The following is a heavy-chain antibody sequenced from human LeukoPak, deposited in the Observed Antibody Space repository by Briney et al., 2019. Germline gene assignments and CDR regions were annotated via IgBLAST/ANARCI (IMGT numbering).Heavy chain of an antibody. CDR2: IESKSDGGAT. CDR1: GIAFTNAW. CDR3: ATPKFSGIYYEYFDS. Sequence: GGSLRLSCAVSGIAFTNAWMSWVRQVPGKGLEWVGRIESKSDGGATDYAAPVKGRFAISRDESKNTLYLEMNSLKPEDTAVYYCATPKFSGIYYEYFDSWGQGTLVTVSS. J-gene: IGHJ4*02. V-gene: IGHV3-15*04. D-gene: IGHD3-10*01.